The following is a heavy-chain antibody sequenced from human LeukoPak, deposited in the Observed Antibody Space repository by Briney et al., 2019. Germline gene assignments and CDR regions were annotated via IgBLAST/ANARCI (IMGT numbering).Heavy chain of an antibody. V-gene: IGHV3-15*01. CDR3: AWGGDYFDF. Sequence: GGSLRLSCSASGFTFSDAWMGWVRQAPGKGLEWVGRIKSKANGETTHFAAPVKGRFTISRDDSKNTLYLQMNGLKTEDTAVYYCAWGGDYFDFWGRGTLVTVSS. CDR2: IKSKANGETT. J-gene: IGHJ4*02. CDR1: GFTFSDAW. D-gene: IGHD3-16*01.